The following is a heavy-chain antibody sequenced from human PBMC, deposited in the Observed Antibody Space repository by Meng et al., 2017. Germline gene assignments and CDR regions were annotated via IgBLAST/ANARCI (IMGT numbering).Heavy chain of an antibody. J-gene: IGHJ4*02. V-gene: IGHV4-39*07. D-gene: IGHD5-18*01. CDR2: IYYSGST. Sequence: SETLSLTCTVSGGSISSSSYYWGWIRQPPGKGLEWIGSIYYSGSTYYNPSLKSRVTISVDTSKNQFSLKLSSVTAADTAVYYCASVDTAMVETFDYWGQGTRVT. CDR1: GGSISSSSYY. CDR3: ASVDTAMVETFDY.